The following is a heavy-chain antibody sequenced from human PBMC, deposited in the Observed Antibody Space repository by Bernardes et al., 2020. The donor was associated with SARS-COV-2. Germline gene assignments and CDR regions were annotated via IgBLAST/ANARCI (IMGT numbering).Heavy chain of an antibody. CDR2: IKQDGSEK. J-gene: IGHJ5*02. Sequence: GGSLRLSCAASGFTFSSYWMSWVRQAPGKGLEWVANIKQDGSEKYYVDSVKGRFTISRDNAKNSLYLQMNSLRAEDTAVYYCAREAVVVVAATWWFDPWGQGTLVTVSS. CDR3: AREAVVVVAATWWFDP. CDR1: GFTFSSYW. V-gene: IGHV3-7*01. D-gene: IGHD2-15*01.